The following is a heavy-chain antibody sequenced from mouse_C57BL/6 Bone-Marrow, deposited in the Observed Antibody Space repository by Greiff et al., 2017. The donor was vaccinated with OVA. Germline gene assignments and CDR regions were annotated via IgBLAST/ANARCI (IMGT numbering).Heavy chain of an antibody. J-gene: IGHJ1*03. D-gene: IGHD4-1*01. CDR2: ISYSGST. V-gene: IGHV3-1*01. Sequence: ESGPGMVKPSQSLSLTCTVTGYSITSGYDWHWIRHFPGNKLEWMGYISYSGSTNYNPSLKSRISITHDTSKNHFFLKLNSVTTEDTATYYCASDWDTNGYFDVWGTGTTVTVSS. CDR1: GYSITSGYD. CDR3: ASDWDTNGYFDV.